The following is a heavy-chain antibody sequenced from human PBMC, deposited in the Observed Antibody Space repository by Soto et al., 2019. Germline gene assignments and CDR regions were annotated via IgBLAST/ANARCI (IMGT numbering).Heavy chain of an antibody. CDR1: GGIFSSYA. J-gene: IGHJ4*02. CDR2: IIPIFGTA. V-gene: IGHV1-69*06. D-gene: IGHD3-22*01. CDR3: ARDQGTYYYDSSGYYAY. Sequence: SVKVSCKASGGIFSSYAISWVRQAPGQGLEWMGGIIPIFGTANYAQKFQGRVTITADKSTSTAYMELSSLRSEDTAVYYCARDQGTYYYDSSGYYAYWGQGTLVTVSS.